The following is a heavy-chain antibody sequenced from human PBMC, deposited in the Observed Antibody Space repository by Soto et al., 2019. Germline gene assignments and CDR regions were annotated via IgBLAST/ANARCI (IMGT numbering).Heavy chain of an antibody. CDR3: ARRGYCSGTTCYKWFDP. Sequence: HGESLKISCKGSGYSFSTYWIAWVRQMPGKGLEWMGIIHPGDSDTRYSPSFQGQVTISADKSISTAYLQWSSLKASDTAMYYCARRGYCSGTTCYKWFDPWGQGTLVTVSS. V-gene: IGHV5-51*01. CDR1: GYSFSTYW. D-gene: IGHD2-2*02. CDR2: IHPGDSDT. J-gene: IGHJ5*02.